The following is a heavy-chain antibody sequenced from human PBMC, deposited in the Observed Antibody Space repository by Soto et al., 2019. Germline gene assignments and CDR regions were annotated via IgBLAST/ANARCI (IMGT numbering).Heavy chain of an antibody. Sequence: WGSLRLSCAGSGFTFSDFWMSWVRQATGKGLEWGANIKQDGSDRYYVDSVKGRFTISRDNTKNTLYLQMRNLRAADTAVYYCRVCPGAGSCYSQYRIGSWDQGAQFAISS. V-gene: IGHV3-7*01. J-gene: IGHJ5*01. D-gene: IGHD2-15*01. CDR3: RVCPGAGSCYSQYRIGS. CDR1: GFTFSDFW. CDR2: IKQDGSDR.